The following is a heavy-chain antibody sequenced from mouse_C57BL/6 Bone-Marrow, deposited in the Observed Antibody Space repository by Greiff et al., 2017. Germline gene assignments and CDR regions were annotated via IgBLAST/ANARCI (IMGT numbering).Heavy chain of an antibody. CDR3: ARRGGLYYAMDY. V-gene: IGHV5-6*02. Sequence: EVKLVESGGDLVKPGGSLKLSCAASGFTFSSYGMSWVRQTPDKRLEWVATISSGGSYTYYPDSVKGRFTISRDNAKNTLYLQTSSLKSEDTAMYYCARRGGLYYAMDYWGQGTSVTVSS. CDR1: GFTFSSYG. J-gene: IGHJ4*01. CDR2: ISSGGSYT.